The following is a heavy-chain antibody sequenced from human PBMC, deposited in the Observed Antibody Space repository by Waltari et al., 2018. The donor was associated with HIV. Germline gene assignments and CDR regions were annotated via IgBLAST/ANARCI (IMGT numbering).Heavy chain of an antibody. CDR2: IKRDGSEK. CDR3: ARDEISYFDY. Sequence: EVQLVESGGGLVQPGGSLRLACAASGLTFSTYWMSWVRQAPGKGLEWVANIKRDGSEKHYVDSVKGRFTVSRDNAKNSLYLQINSLRAEDTAVYYCARDEISYFDYWGQGTLVTVSS. CDR1: GLTFSTYW. V-gene: IGHV3-7*01. J-gene: IGHJ4*02. D-gene: IGHD3-3*02.